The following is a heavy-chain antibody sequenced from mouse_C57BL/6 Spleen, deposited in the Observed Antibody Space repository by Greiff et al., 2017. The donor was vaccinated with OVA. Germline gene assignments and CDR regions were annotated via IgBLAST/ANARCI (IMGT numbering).Heavy chain of an antibody. Sequence: QVQLQQSDAELVKPGASVKISCKVSGYTFTDHTIHWMKQRPEQGLEWIGYIYPRDGSTKYNEKFKGKATLTADKSSSTAYMQLNSLTSEDSAVYFCARGVPYYYGSSYYFDYWGQGTTLTVSS. CDR1: GYTFTDHT. CDR3: ARGVPYYYGSSYYFDY. D-gene: IGHD1-1*01. J-gene: IGHJ2*01. CDR2: IYPRDGST. V-gene: IGHV1-78*01.